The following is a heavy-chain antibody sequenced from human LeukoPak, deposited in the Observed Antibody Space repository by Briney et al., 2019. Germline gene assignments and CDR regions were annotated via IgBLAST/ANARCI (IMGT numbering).Heavy chain of an antibody. CDR2: IYYSGST. CDR1: GGSISSYY. D-gene: IGHD5-12*01. CDR3: ARAQWLRPNDAFDI. Sequence: SETLSLTCTVSGGSISSYYWSWIRQPPGKGLEWIGHIYYSGSTNYNPSLKSRVTISVDTSKNQFSLKLSSVTAADTAVYYCARAQWLRPNDAFDIWGQGTMVTVSS. J-gene: IGHJ3*02. V-gene: IGHV4-59*01.